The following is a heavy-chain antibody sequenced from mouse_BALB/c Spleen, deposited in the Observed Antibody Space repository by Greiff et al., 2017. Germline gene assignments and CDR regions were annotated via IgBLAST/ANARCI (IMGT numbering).Heavy chain of an antibody. V-gene: IGHV14-3*02. CDR1: GFNIKDTY. CDR3: ARSQYYYAMDY. CDR2: IDPANGNT. J-gene: IGHJ4*01. Sequence: VQLQQSGAELVKPGASVKLSCTASGFNIKDTYMHWVKQRPEQGLEWIGRIDPANGNTKYDPKFQGKATITADTSSNTAYLQLSSLTSEDTAVYYCARSQYYYAMDYWVQGTSVTVSS.